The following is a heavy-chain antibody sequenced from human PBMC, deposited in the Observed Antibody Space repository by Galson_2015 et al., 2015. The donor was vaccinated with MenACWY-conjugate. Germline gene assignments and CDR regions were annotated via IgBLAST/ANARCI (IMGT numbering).Heavy chain of an antibody. CDR3: ARGPGTLNP. D-gene: IGHD2-8*01. CDR1: GYTFTNHW. CDR2: MNPVDSET. J-gene: IGHJ5*02. V-gene: IGHV5-51*01. Sequence: QSGAEVKKPGESLKISCKGSGYTFTNHWIGWVRQMPGKGLEWMGIMNPVDSETRYSPSFQGQVAISADKSISTTFLEWSSLKASDTAVYYCARGPGTLNPWGQGTRVTVSS.